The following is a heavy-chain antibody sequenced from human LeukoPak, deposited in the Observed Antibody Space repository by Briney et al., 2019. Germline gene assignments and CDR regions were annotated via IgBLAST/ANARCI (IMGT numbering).Heavy chain of an antibody. CDR3: ARDGVATNDY. CDR2: ISPDGTNI. CDR1: GFTFSSYA. J-gene: IGHJ4*02. D-gene: IGHD5-12*01. Sequence: PGGSLRLSCAASGFTFSSYAMQWVRQAPGKRLEYVSGISPDGTNIFYADSVKGRFTMSRDNSNNMVYLQMGSLRAEDTAVYYCARDGVATNDYWGQGILVAVSS. V-gene: IGHV3-64*02.